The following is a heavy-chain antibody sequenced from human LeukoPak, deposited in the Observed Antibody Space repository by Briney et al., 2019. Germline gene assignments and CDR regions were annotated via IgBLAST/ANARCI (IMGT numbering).Heavy chain of an antibody. CDR2: IYYSGST. Sequence: SETLSLTCTVSGDSMSPYCWSWIRQPPGKGLEWIGYIYYSGSTKYNPYNPSLKSRVTISIDTSKKEFSLKLRSMTAADTAVYYCARAHSYSGYAEADYWGQGTLVTVSS. J-gene: IGHJ4*02. CDR3: ARAHSYSGYAEADY. V-gene: IGHV4-59*01. D-gene: IGHD5-12*01. CDR1: GDSMSPYC.